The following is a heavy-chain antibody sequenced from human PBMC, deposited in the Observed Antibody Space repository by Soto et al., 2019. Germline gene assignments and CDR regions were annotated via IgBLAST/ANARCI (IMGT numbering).Heavy chain of an antibody. CDR2: INPSGGST. V-gene: IGHV1-46*01. J-gene: IGHJ6*02. CDR3: ARERGGRGYSYGTGMDV. Sequence: GPVKVSCKASGYTFTSYYMHWVRQAPGQGLEWMGIINPSGGSTSYAQKFQGRVTMTRDTSTSTVYMELSSLRSEDTAVYYCARERGGRGYSYGTGMDVWGQGTTVTVSS. D-gene: IGHD5-18*01. CDR1: GYTFTSYY.